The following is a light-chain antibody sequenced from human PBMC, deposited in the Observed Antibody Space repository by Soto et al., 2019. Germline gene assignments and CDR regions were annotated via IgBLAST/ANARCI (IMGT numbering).Light chain of an antibody. J-gene: IGKJ1*01. CDR2: DAS. CDR1: QSISSW. V-gene: IGKV1-5*01. Sequence: DIQMTQSPSTLSASFGDRVTITCRASQSISSWLAWYLQKPGKAPKLLIYDASSLESGVPSRFSGSGSGTEFTLTISSLQPDDFAAYYCQQYNTYSTFGQGTKVDIK. CDR3: QQYNTYST.